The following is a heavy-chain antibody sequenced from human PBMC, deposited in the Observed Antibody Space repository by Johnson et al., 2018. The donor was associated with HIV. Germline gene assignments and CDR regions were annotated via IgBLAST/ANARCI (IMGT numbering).Heavy chain of an antibody. J-gene: IGHJ3*02. Sequence: EVQLVESGGGLVQPGGSLRLSCAASGFTVSSNYMSWVRQAPGKGLEWVSVIYSGGSTYYADSVKGRFTISRDNSKNTLYLQMNSLRAEDTAVYYCARVYSSSSAHAFDIWGQGTMVTVSS. CDR2: IYSGGST. CDR1: GFTVSSNY. V-gene: IGHV3-66*02. D-gene: IGHD6-6*01. CDR3: ARVYSSSSAHAFDI.